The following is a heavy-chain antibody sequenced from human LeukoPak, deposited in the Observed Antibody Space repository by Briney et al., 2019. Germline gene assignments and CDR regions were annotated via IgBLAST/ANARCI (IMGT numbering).Heavy chain of an antibody. Sequence: GGSLRLSCAASGFTFSSYSMNWVRQAPGKGLEWVSYISSSSSTIYYADSVKGRFTISRDNAKNSLYLQMNSLRAEDTAVYYCAREGPGRSVALGAFDIWGQGTMVTVSS. CDR3: AREGPGRSVALGAFDI. V-gene: IGHV3-48*04. CDR1: GFTFSSYS. J-gene: IGHJ3*02. D-gene: IGHD6-19*01. CDR2: ISSSSSTI.